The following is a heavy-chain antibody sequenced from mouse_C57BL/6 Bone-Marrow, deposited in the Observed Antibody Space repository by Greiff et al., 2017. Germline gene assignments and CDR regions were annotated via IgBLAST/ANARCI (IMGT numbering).Heavy chain of an antibody. D-gene: IGHD2-3*01. CDR2: IDPSDSYT. Sequence: QVQLQQPGAELVRPGTSVTLSCKASGYTFTSCWMHWVKQRPGQGLEWIGVIDPSDSYTNYNQKFKGKATLTVDTSSSTAYMQLSGLTSEDSAVYYCARDGYYWFAYWGQGTLVTVSA. J-gene: IGHJ3*01. V-gene: IGHV1-59*01. CDR1: GYTFTSCW. CDR3: ARDGYYWFAY.